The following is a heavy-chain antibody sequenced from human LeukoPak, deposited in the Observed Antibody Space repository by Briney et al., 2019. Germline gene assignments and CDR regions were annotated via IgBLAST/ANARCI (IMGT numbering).Heavy chain of an antibody. CDR2: IRSKVYGGTT. Sequence: PGGSLRLSCRASGFTFGDYAMSWVRQAPGKGLEWVGFIRSKVYGGTTDYAASVKGRFTISRDDSKSIAYLQMNSLKTEDTAVYYCTSHPGQMDVWGKGTTVTISS. V-gene: IGHV3-49*04. CDR3: TSHPGQMDV. CDR1: GFTFGDYA. J-gene: IGHJ6*04.